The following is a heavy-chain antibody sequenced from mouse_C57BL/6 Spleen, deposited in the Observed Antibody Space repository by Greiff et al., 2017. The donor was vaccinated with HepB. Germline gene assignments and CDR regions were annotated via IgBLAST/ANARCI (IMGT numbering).Heavy chain of an antibody. CDR3: ARSYYGSSPYYFDY. CDR2: IHPNSGST. Sequence: VQLQQPGAELVKPGASVKLSCKASGYTFTSYWMHWVKQRPGQGLEWIGMIHPNSGSTNYNEKSKSKATLTVDKSSSTAYMQLSSLTSEDSAVYYCARSYYGSSPYYFDYWGQGTTLTVSS. D-gene: IGHD1-1*01. V-gene: IGHV1-64*01. J-gene: IGHJ2*01. CDR1: GYTFTSYW.